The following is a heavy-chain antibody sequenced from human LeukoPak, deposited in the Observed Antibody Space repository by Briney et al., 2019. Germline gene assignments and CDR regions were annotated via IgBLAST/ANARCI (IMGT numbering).Heavy chain of an antibody. V-gene: IGHV4-4*02. CDR2: IYHSGST. J-gene: IGHJ4*02. CDR1: GGSISSSNW. CDR3: AVPYSSGWTYFDY. D-gene: IGHD6-19*01. Sequence: PSETLSLTCAVSGGSISSSNWWSWVRQPPGKGLEWIGEIYHSGSTNYNPSLKSRVTISVDKSKNQFSLKLSSVTAADTAVYYCAVPYSSGWTYFDYWGQGTLVTVSS.